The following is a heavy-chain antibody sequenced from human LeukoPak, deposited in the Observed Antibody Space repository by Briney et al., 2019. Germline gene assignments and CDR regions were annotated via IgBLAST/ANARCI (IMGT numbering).Heavy chain of an antibody. CDR2: VNHSGST. J-gene: IGHJ4*02. CDR1: GGSFSGYY. Sequence: PSETLSLTCAVYGGSFSGYYWTWIRQPPGKGLEWIGEVNHSGSTTYTPSLKSRVTISADTSKNQFSLNLSSVTAADTAVYYCARRFRIHFDYWGQGSLVTVSS. V-gene: IGHV4-34*01. D-gene: IGHD3-10*01. CDR3: ARRFRIHFDY.